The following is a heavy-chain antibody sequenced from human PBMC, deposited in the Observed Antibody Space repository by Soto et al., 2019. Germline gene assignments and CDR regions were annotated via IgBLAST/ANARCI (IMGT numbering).Heavy chain of an antibody. Sequence: GASVKVSCKASGYTFTSYYMHWVRQAPGQGLEWMGIINPSGGSTSYAQKFQGRVTMTRDTSTSTVYMELSSLRSEDTAVYYCARDYLLHDYSNYGFDSWGQGTLVTVS. V-gene: IGHV1-46*03. CDR2: INPSGGST. CDR1: GYTFTSYY. J-gene: IGHJ4*02. D-gene: IGHD4-4*01. CDR3: ARDYLLHDYSNYGFDS.